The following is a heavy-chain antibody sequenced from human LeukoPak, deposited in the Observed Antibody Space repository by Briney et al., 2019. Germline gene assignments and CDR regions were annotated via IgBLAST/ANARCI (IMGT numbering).Heavy chain of an antibody. CDR2: IFTSGRT. CDR3: ARDSPYSYYNYYMDV. J-gene: IGHJ6*03. CDR1: GGSISSGSYY. D-gene: IGHD2-21*01. Sequence: SQTLSLTCTVSGGSISSGSYYWSWIRQPAGKGLQLIGRIFTSGRTNYNPSLKSRVTISLDTSKNQFSLKLSSVTAADTAVYYCARDSPYSYYNYYMDVWGKGTTVTVSS. V-gene: IGHV4-61*02.